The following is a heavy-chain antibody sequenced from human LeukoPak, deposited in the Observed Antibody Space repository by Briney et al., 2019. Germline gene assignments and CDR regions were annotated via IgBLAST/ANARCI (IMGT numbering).Heavy chain of an antibody. CDR3: ATSITIFGVVILSFDY. Sequence: SVKVSCXASGGTFSSYAISWVRQARGQGLEWMAGIIPIFGTANYAQKFQGRVTITTDESTSTAYMELSSLRSEDTAVYYCATSITIFGVVILSFDYWGQGTLVTVSS. V-gene: IGHV1-69*05. J-gene: IGHJ4*02. D-gene: IGHD3-3*01. CDR1: GGTFSSYA. CDR2: IIPIFGTA.